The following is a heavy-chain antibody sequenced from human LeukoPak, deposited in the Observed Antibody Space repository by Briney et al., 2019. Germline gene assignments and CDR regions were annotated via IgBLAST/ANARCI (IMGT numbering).Heavy chain of an antibody. CDR2: ISWNSGSI. CDR1: GFTFDDYA. Sequence: GGSLRLSCAASGFTFDDYAMHWVRQAPGKGLEWVSGISWNSGSIGYADSVKGRFTISRDNAKNSLYLQMNSPRAEDTALYYCAKDSSLVRGKYYFDYWGQGTLVTVSS. D-gene: IGHD3-10*01. V-gene: IGHV3-9*01. CDR3: AKDSSLVRGKYYFDY. J-gene: IGHJ4*02.